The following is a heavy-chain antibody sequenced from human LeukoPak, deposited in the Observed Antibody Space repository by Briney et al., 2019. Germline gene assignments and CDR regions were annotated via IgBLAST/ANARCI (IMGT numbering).Heavy chain of an antibody. CDR2: IYTSGST. J-gene: IGHJ4*02. CDR1: GGSISSYY. Sequence: PSETLSLTCTVSGGSISSYYWSWIRQPAGKGLEWIGRIYTSGSTNYNPSLKSRVTISVDKSENQFSLKLSSVTAADTAVYYCARTLRGVTLDYWGQGTLVTVSS. D-gene: IGHD3-10*01. V-gene: IGHV4-4*07. CDR3: ARTLRGVTLDY.